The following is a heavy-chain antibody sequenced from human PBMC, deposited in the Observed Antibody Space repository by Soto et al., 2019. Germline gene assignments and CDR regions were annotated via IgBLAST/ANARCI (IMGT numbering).Heavy chain of an antibody. Sequence: TGGSLRLSCAASGFTFSSYGMHWVRQAPGKGLEWVAVIWYDGSNKYYADSVKGRFTISRDNSKNTLYLQMNSLRAEDTAVYYCARAMVRGFFYYYYGMDVWGQGTTVTVSS. D-gene: IGHD3-10*01. CDR3: ARAMVRGFFYYYYGMDV. CDR1: GFTFSSYG. V-gene: IGHV3-33*01. CDR2: IWYDGSNK. J-gene: IGHJ6*02.